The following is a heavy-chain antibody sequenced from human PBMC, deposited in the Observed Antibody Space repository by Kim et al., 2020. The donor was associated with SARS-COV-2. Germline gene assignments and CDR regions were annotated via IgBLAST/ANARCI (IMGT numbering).Heavy chain of an antibody. Sequence: ASVKVSCKASGYTFNSFGLTWVRQAPGQGLEWMGWISVYNGKTKYAQKVQGRVTMTTDTSTSTPYMELRSLRSDDTAIYYCARGPYDYSSWSAEYLQHWG. J-gene: IGHJ1*01. CDR2: ISVYNGKT. CDR3: ARGPYDYSSWSAEYLQH. CDR1: GYTFNSFG. D-gene: IGHD6-19*01. V-gene: IGHV1-18*04.